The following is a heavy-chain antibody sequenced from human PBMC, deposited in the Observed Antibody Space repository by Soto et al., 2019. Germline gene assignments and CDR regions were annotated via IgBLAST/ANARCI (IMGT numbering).Heavy chain of an antibody. Sequence: QVQLQESGPGLVKPAGTLSLTCAVSGGSISSTEWWSWVRQPRRKGLEWVGEISHSGTTNYNSILKSRVTMSGDKSKNQVSMKLSSVTVADTAVYYCASRVAVRPFWGQGTLVTVSS. CDR2: ISHSGTT. D-gene: IGHD6-6*01. CDR1: GGSISSTEW. J-gene: IGHJ4*02. CDR3: ASRVAVRPF. V-gene: IGHV4-4*02.